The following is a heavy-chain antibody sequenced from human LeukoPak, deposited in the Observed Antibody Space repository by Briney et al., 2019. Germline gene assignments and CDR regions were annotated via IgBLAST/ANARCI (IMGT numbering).Heavy chain of an antibody. CDR3: ARGYYDVLTGHPKNFDY. D-gene: IGHD3-9*01. Sequence: PSETLSLTCAVSGGSLSRYFWSWIRQPPGKGLEWIGRIYYSGTTYYSPSLKSRVTISVDTSNNQFSLKLSSVTAADTAVYYCARGYYDVLTGHPKNFDYWGQGTLVTVSS. J-gene: IGHJ4*02. V-gene: IGHV4-59*05. CDR1: GGSLSRYF. CDR2: IYYSGTT.